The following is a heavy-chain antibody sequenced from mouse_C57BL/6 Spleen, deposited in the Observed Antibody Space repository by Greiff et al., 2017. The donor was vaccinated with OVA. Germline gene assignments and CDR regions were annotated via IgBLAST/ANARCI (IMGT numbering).Heavy chain of an antibody. V-gene: IGHV1-74*01. CDR3: AILESYYYGSSSFDY. CDR1: GYTFTSYW. CDR2: IHPSDSDT. D-gene: IGHD1-1*01. J-gene: IGHJ2*01. Sequence: QVQLQQPGAELVKPGASVKVSCKASGYTFTSYWMHWVQQRPGQGLEWIGRIHPSDSDTNYNQKFKGKATLTVAKSSITAYMQLSSLTSEDSAVYYCAILESYYYGSSSFDYWGQGTTLTVSS.